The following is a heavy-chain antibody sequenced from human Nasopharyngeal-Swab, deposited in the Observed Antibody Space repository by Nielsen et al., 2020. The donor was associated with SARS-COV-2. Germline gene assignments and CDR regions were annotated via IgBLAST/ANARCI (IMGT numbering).Heavy chain of an antibody. J-gene: IGHJ3*02. Sequence: GESLKISCSASGFTFNNYAMHWVRQAPGKGLEYVSGISSNGGSTDYADSVKGRCTISRDNSKSTLYLHMSSLRPEDTAVYYCVRVLLWFGESSDTFDIWGQGTTVTVSS. CDR1: GFTFNNYA. CDR2: ISSNGGST. V-gene: IGHV3-64D*06. CDR3: VRVLLWFGESSDTFDI. D-gene: IGHD3-10*01.